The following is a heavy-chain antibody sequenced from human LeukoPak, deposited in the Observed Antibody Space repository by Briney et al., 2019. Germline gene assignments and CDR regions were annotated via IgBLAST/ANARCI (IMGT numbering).Heavy chain of an antibody. CDR3: ARDQFRDYFRGADY. J-gene: IGHJ4*02. Sequence: GGSLRLSCAASGFTFDDYAMHWVRQAPGKGLEWVSAIRGDGATMFYADSVKGRITVSRDNSKNTLYLQFNSLRGDDTAVYYCARDQFRDYFRGADYWGQGTLVTVSS. V-gene: IGHV3-23*01. CDR2: IRGDGATM. D-gene: IGHD3-16*01. CDR1: GFTFDDYA.